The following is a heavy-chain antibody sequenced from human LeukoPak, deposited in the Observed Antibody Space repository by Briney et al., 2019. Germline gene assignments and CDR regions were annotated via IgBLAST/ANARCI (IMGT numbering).Heavy chain of an antibody. D-gene: IGHD2-21*02. V-gene: IGHV1-46*01. CDR3: ARDNRSRLGGDRQAAFDI. Sequence: ASVKVSCKASGYTFTSYYMHWVRLAPGQGLEWMGIINPSGGSTSYAQKFQGRVTMTRDTSTSTVYMELSSLRSEDTAVYYCARDNRSRLGGDRQAAFDIWGQGTVVTVSS. CDR2: INPSGGST. CDR1: GYTFTSYY. J-gene: IGHJ3*02.